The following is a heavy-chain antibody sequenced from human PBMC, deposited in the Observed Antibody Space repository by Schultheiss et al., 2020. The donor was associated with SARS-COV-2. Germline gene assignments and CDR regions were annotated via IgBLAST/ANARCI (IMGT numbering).Heavy chain of an antibody. V-gene: IGHV4-61*08. Sequence: SQTLSLTCTVSGGSISGGGYYWSWIRQPPGKGLEWIGEINHSGSTNYNPSLKSRVTISVDTSKNQFSLKLSSVTAADTAMYYCARDNSNYYDSSGYPDYWGQGTLVTVSS. CDR3: ARDNSNYYDSSGYPDY. J-gene: IGHJ4*02. CDR1: GGSISGGGYY. D-gene: IGHD3-22*01. CDR2: INHSGST.